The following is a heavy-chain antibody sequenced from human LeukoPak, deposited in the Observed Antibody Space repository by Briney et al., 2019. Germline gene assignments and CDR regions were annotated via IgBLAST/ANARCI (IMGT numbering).Heavy chain of an antibody. V-gene: IGHV3-30-3*01. J-gene: IGHJ4*02. CDR3: ARWMGGFDY. D-gene: IGHD3-16*01. CDR2: ISYDGSNK. CDR1: GFTFSSYA. Sequence: PGGSLRLSCEASGFTFSSYAMHWVRQAPGKGLEWVAVISYDGSNKYYADSVKGRFTISRDNSKNTLYLQMNSLRAEDTAVYYCARWMGGFDYWGQGTLVTVSS.